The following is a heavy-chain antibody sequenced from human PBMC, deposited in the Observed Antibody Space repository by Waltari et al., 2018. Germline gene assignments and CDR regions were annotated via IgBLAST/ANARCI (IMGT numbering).Heavy chain of an antibody. CDR3: AAALGGGIAASRPFHF. J-gene: IGHJ3*01. D-gene: IGHD3-10*01. Sequence: EVQLLQSGAEVKKPGTPVKISCKVSGDTFTDNYIHWIQQAPGKGLQWMGLLDPEDSQAVYAEKFQGRVTMTADTSIHTAYRELTSLTSEDTAFYYCAAALGGGIAASRPFHFWGQGTMITVSS. CDR2: LDPEDSQA. V-gene: IGHV1-69-2*01. CDR1: GDTFTDNY.